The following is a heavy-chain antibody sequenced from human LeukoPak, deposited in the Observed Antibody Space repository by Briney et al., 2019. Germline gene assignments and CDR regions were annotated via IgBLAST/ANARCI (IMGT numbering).Heavy chain of an antibody. CDR1: GGSISSSSYY. V-gene: IGHV4-39*01. Sequence: PSETLSLTCTVSGGSISSSSYYWGWIRQPPGKGLEWIGSIYYSGSTHYNPSLKSRVTISVDTSKNQFSLKLSSVTAADTAVYYCARNESVVVVAPATLRYNYFDPWGQGTLVTVSS. D-gene: IGHD2-15*01. CDR3: ARNESVVVVAPATLRYNYFDP. CDR2: IYYSGST. J-gene: IGHJ5*02.